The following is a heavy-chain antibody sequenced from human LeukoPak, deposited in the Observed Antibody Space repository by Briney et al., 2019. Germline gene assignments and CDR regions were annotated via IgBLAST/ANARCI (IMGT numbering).Heavy chain of an antibody. CDR3: AMGVEGSGRSGMDV. J-gene: IGHJ6*04. D-gene: IGHD3-10*01. CDR2: ISYDGSNK. V-gene: IGHV3-30*03. Sequence: GGSLRLSCAASGFTFSSYGMHWVRQAPGKGLEWAAVISYDGSNKYYADSVKGRFTISRDNSKNTLYLQMNSLRAEDTAVYYCAMGVEGSGRSGMDVWGKGTTVTASS. CDR1: GFTFSSYG.